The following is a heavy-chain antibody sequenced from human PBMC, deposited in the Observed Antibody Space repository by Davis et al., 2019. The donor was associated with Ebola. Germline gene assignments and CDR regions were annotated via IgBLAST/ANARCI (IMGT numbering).Heavy chain of an antibody. D-gene: IGHD3-10*01. V-gene: IGHV4-39*01. Sequence: SETLSLTCTVSGGSISSDYWGWIRQPPGKGLEWIGNIYHSGSTYYNPSLKSRITISVDTSKNQFSLRLTSVTAADTAVYYCVRGQTYGSMVYGLDVWGQGTTVTVSS. J-gene: IGHJ6*02. CDR1: GGSISSDY. CDR2: IYHSGST. CDR3: VRGQTYGSMVYGLDV.